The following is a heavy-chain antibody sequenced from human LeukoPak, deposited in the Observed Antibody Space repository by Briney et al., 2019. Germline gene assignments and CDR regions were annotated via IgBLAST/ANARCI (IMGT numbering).Heavy chain of an antibody. J-gene: IGHJ4*02. CDR2: IYYSGST. CDR3: ARGVSSGSYPPRY. V-gene: IGHV4-39*02. Sequence: SEALSLTCTVSVGSISSSSYYWGWIRQPPGKGLEWIGSIYYSGSTYYGQSLKSRATISVDTSKNQFPLKPSSANAADTAVYYCARGVSSGSYPPRYWGQGTLVTVSP. D-gene: IGHD1-26*01. CDR1: VGSISSSSYY.